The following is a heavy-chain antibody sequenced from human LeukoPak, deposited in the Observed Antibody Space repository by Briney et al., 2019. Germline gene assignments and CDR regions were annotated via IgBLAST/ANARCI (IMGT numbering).Heavy chain of an antibody. Sequence: GGSLRLSCAASGFTYSSYAMRWVRRAPGKGLEWVSAISNAGGSTYYADSVKGRFTISRDNSKNTLYLQMNSLRAEHTAVYYCAKADSSAYYGPLLYGGQGTLVTVSS. CDR3: AKADSSAYYGPLLY. V-gene: IGHV3-23*01. CDR2: ISNAGGST. J-gene: IGHJ4*02. D-gene: IGHD3-22*01. CDR1: GFTYSSYA.